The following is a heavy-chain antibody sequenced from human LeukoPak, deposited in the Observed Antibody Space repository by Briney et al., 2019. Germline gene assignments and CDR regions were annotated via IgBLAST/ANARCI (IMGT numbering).Heavy chain of an antibody. CDR3: ARGANYDSTGYGYFDM. V-gene: IGHV3-21*01. J-gene: IGHJ3*02. CDR1: GFTFSSYS. Sequence: PGGSLRLSCAGSGFTFSSYSMHWVGQAPGKGLAWVSSINSSNRYIYYADSLMGRFTISRNNAKISLSLQTNTLRSEDTALYYCARGANYDSTGYGYFDMGGEGTMLTVSS. D-gene: IGHD3-22*01. CDR2: INSSNRYI.